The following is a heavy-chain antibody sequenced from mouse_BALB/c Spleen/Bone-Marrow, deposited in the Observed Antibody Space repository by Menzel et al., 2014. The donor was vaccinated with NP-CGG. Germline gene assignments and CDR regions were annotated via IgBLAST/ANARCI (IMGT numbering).Heavy chain of an antibody. J-gene: IGHJ2*01. CDR2: ISSGGSYT. D-gene: IGHD2-4*01. Sequence: EVQRVESGGDLVKPGGSLKLSCAASGFTFSSYGMSWARQTPDKRLEWVATISSGGSYTYYPDSVKGRFTISRDNAKNTLYLQMSSLKSEDTAMYYCARQTYYDYDGYFDYWGQGTTLTVSS. CDR3: ARQTYYDYDGYFDY. V-gene: IGHV5-6*01. CDR1: GFTFSSYG.